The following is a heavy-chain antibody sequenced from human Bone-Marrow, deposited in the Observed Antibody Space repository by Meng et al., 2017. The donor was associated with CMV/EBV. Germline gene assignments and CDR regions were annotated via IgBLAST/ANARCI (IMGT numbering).Heavy chain of an antibody. D-gene: IGHD3-10*01. V-gene: IGHV1-2*02. Sequence: ASVKVSCKASGYTFSAYYMHWVRQAPGQGLEWMGWINPDSGGTDYAQNFQGRVTMTRDTSISTAYMDLSRLRSDDTAVYYCARGSMVRGVPLPYYYYGMCVWGQGTTVTVSS. J-gene: IGHJ6*02. CDR2: INPDSGGT. CDR1: GYTFSAYY. CDR3: ARGSMVRGVPLPYYYYGMCV.